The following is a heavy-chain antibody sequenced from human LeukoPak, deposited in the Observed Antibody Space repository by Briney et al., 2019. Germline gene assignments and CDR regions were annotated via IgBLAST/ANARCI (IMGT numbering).Heavy chain of an antibody. CDR3: AKARLTGPLPYYFDY. CDR2: ISYDGSNK. V-gene: IGHV3-30*18. CDR1: GFTFSSYG. Sequence: GGSLRLSCAASGFTFSSYGMHWVRQAPGKGLEWVAVISYDGSNKYYADSVKGRFTISRDNSKNTLYLQMNSLRAEDTAVYYCAKARLTGPLPYYFDYWGQGTLVTVSS. D-gene: IGHD3-9*01. J-gene: IGHJ4*02.